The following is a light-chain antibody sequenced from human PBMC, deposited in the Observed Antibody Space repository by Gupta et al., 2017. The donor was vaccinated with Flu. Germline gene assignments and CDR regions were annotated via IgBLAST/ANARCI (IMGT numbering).Light chain of an antibody. CDR1: ALSKLY. Sequence: SFELTQPPSVSVSPGQTARITCSGDALSKLYTYWYQQKPGQAPVLIIDKDSVRPSGIPDRFSGSSSGTTVTLTISGVQAEDEADNYCQSAADTGSYYVFGIGTRVTVL. CDR2: KDS. CDR3: QSAADTGSYYV. V-gene: IGLV3-25*02. J-gene: IGLJ1*01.